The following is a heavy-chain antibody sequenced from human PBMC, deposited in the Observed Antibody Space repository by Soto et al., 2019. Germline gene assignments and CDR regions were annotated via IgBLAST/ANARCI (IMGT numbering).Heavy chain of an antibody. J-gene: IGHJ5*02. CDR3: ARGHNYDFWSGYNWFDP. CDR1: GYTFTSYD. V-gene: IGHV1-8*01. CDR2: MNPNSGNT. D-gene: IGHD3-3*01. Sequence: ASVKVSCKASGYTFTSYDINWVRQATGQGLEWMGWMNPNSGNTGYAQKFQGRVTMTRNTSISTAYMELSSLRSEDTAVYYCARGHNYDFWSGYNWFDPWGQGTLVTVSS.